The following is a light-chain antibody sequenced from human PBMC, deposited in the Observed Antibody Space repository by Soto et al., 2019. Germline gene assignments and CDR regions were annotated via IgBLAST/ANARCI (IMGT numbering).Light chain of an antibody. J-gene: IGKJ3*01. CDR3: QQSYSTPFT. Sequence: DIQMTQSPSSLSASVGDRVTITCRTSQSIRSSLNWYQQKPGKAPNLLIYAASRLQSGVPSRFSGSGSGTDFTLTISSLQPADFETYYCQQSYSTPFTLGPGTKVDI. CDR2: AAS. CDR1: QSIRSS. V-gene: IGKV1-39*01.